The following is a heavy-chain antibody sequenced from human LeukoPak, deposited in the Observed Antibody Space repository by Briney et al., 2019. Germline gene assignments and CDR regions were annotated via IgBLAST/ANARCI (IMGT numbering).Heavy chain of an antibody. V-gene: IGHV3-48*03. CDR2: ISISGTTI. CDR3: AREGNKGDAFDI. CDR1: GFTFSDYE. J-gene: IGHJ3*02. Sequence: GGSLRLSCAASGFTFSDYEMNWVRQAPGKGLEWLSHISISGTTIHYADSVKGRFTISRDNAKNTLYLQMNSLRAEDTAVYYCAREGNKGDAFDIWGQGTMVTVSS.